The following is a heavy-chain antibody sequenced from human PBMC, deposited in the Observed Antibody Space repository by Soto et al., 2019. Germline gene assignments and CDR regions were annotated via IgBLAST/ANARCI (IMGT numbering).Heavy chain of an antibody. CDR2: IIPIFGTA. Sequence: SVKVSCKASGGTFSSYAISWVRQAPGQGLEWMGGIIPIFGTASYAQKFQGRVTITADESTSTAYMELSSLRSEDTAVYYCAKAYYDILTGYQLYYYYYGMDVWGQGTTVTVSS. J-gene: IGHJ6*02. V-gene: IGHV1-69*13. D-gene: IGHD3-9*01. CDR3: AKAYYDILTGYQLYYYYYGMDV. CDR1: GGTFSSYA.